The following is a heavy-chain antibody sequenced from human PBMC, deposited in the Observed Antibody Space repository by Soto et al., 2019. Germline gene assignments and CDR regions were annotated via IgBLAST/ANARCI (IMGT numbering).Heavy chain of an antibody. CDR3: TTGGRITIFGVVISGDFDY. Sequence: EVQLVESGGGLVKPGGSLRLSCAASGFTFSNAWMSWVRQAPGKGLEWVGRIKSKTDGGTTDYAAPVKGRFTISRDDSKTTLYLQMNSLKTEDTAVYYCTTGGRITIFGVVISGDFDYWGQGTLVTVSS. V-gene: IGHV3-15*01. J-gene: IGHJ4*02. D-gene: IGHD3-3*01. CDR2: IKSKTDGGTT. CDR1: GFTFSNAW.